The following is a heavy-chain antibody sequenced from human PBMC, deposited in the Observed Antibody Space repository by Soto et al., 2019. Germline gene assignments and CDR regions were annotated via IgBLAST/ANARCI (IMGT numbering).Heavy chain of an antibody. CDR1: RFVYSGCC. CDR2: INSDGSST. V-gene: IGHV3-74*01. D-gene: IGHD6-25*01. CDR3: ARDPVAAVYYYYYGMDV. J-gene: IGHJ6*02. Sequence: GGSVRHSCVAARFVYSGCCLHWVRQAPGKGLVWVSRINSDGSSTSYADSVKGRFTISRDNAKNTLYLQMNSLRAEDTAVYYCARDPVAAVYYYYYGMDVWGQGTTVTVSS.